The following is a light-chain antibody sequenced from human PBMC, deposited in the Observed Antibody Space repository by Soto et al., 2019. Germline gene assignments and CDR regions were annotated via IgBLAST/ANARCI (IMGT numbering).Light chain of an antibody. J-gene: IGKJ5*01. Sequence: EIVMTQSPATLSVSPGDRATLSCRAGQPLNNNVAWYQHKPGQAPRLLTYGASTRATGISARFSGSGSGTDFTLTISSLEPEDFAVYYCQQRSNWPKTFGQGTRLEIK. CDR2: GAS. CDR3: QQRSNWPKT. V-gene: IGKV3-15*01. CDR1: QPLNNN.